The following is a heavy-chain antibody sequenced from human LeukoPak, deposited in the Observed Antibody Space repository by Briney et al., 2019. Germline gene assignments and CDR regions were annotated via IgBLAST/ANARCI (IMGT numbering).Heavy chain of an antibody. Sequence: ASVKVSCKVSGYTLTELSMHWVRQAPGKGLEWMGGFDPEDGETICAQKFQGRVTMTEDTSTDTAYMELSSLRSEDTAVYYCATDKWELRHFDYWGQGTLVTVSS. CDR3: ATDKWELRHFDY. V-gene: IGHV1-24*01. CDR2: FDPEDGET. D-gene: IGHD1-26*01. CDR1: GYTLTELS. J-gene: IGHJ4*02.